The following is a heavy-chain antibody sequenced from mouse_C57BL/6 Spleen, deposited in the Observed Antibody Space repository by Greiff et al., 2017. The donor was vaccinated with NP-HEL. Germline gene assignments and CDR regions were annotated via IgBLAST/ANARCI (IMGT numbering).Heavy chain of an antibody. CDR1: GFTFSSYG. D-gene: IGHD2-2*01. Sequence: EVQLVESGGDLVKPGGSLKLSCAASGFTFSSYGMSWVRQTPDKRLEWVATISSGGSYTYYPDSVKGRFTISRDNAKNTLYLQMSSLKSEDTAMYYCARHGYYGYGVAMDYWGQGTSVTVSS. CDR3: ARHGYYGYGVAMDY. CDR2: ISSGGSYT. J-gene: IGHJ4*01. V-gene: IGHV5-6*01.